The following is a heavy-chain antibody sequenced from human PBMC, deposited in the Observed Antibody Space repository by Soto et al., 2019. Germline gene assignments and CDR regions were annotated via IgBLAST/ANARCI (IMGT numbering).Heavy chain of an antibody. J-gene: IGHJ5*02. D-gene: IGHD3-3*01. CDR1: GGSISSSSYY. Sequence: GPGPGPPSETLSLTCTVSGGSISSSSYYWGWIRQPPGKGLEWIGSIYYSGSTYYNPSLKSRVTISVDTSKNQFSLKLSSVTAADTAVYYCARHSGFLEWFEPNNNWFDPWGQGTLVTVS. V-gene: IGHV4-39*01. CDR3: ARHSGFLEWFEPNNNWFDP. CDR2: IYYSGST.